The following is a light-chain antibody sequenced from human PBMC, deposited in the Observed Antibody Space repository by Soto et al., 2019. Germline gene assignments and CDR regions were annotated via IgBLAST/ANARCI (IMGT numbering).Light chain of an antibody. Sequence: EIVLTQSPGTLSLSPGERATLSCRASQGVSRGYLAWYQQKAGQAPRLLISDTSNRATGIPARFSGSGSGTDFTLTISSLEPEDFAVYYCQQRSDWRITFGQGTRLEI. V-gene: IGKV3D-20*02. CDR2: DTS. CDR1: QGVSRGY. J-gene: IGKJ5*01. CDR3: QQRSDWRIT.